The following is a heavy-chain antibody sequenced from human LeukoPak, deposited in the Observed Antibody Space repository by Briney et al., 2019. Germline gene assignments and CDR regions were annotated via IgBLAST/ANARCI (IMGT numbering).Heavy chain of an antibody. V-gene: IGHV3-48*01. J-gene: IGHJ4*02. CDR1: GFTFSSYS. D-gene: IGHD2-2*01. CDR2: ISSSSSTI. Sequence: TGGSLRLSCAASGFTFSSYSMNWVRQAPGKGLEWVSYISSSSSTIYYADSVKGRFTISRDNAKNSLYLQMNSLRAEDTAVYCCARDQELEVPAALDYWGQGTLVTVSS. CDR3: ARDQELEVPAALDY.